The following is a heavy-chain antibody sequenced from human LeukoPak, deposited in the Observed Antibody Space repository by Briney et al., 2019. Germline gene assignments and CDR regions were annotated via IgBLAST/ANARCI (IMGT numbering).Heavy chain of an antibody. CDR3: ARNGGYDFHPYNRFDP. CDR2: INHSGST. CDR1: GGSFSGYY. J-gene: IGHJ5*02. V-gene: IGHV4-34*01. Sequence: SSETLSLTCAVYGGSFSGYYWSWIRQPPGKGLEWIGEINHSGSTNYNPSLKSRVTISVDTSKNQFSLKLSSVTAADTAVYYCARNGGYDFHPYNRFDPWGQGTLVTVSS. D-gene: IGHD5-12*01.